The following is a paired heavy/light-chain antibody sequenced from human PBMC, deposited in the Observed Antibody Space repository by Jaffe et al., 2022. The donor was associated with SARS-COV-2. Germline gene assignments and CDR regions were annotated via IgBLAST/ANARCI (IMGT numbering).Heavy chain of an antibody. CDR2: LYLSGDT. CDR1: GFIVGSKY. V-gene: IGHV3-53*01. D-gene: IGHD6-19*01. CDR3: ARVQPPISPTKVAGNLDV. J-gene: IGHJ6*02. Sequence: EEQLVESGGGLIQPGGSLRLACAASGFIVGSKYMTWVRQAPGRGLEWVSVLYLSGDTYYADSVKGRFTISSDNSKNSLYLQMHGVRAEDTAVYFCARVQPPISPTKVAGNLDVWGQGTTVTVSS.
Light chain of an antibody. CDR2: DDS. V-gene: IGLV3-10*01. CDR1: ALPNAY. CDR3: YSTDSGGNHGV. J-gene: IGLJ1*01. Sequence: SYELTQPPSVSVSPGQTARIICSGEALPNAYASWYQQKSGQAPVLVISDDSRRPSGIPERFSGSSSGTMATLTISGAHVEDEADYYCYSTDSGGNHGVFGPGTKVTVL.